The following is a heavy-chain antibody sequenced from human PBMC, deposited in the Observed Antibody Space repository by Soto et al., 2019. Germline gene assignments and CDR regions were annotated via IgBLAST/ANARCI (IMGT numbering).Heavy chain of an antibody. J-gene: IGHJ6*02. Sequence: RRLSCAASGFSFRDYAMTWVRQVPGMGLEWVSGVSGTGGTTYYSESVTGRFTISRDNSRNTLYLQMNSLRGEDSALYFCAKGGDIVVVPDYFGMDVWGQGTTVTVSS. CDR1: GFSFRDYA. CDR2: VSGTGGTT. D-gene: IGHD2-21*01. CDR3: AKGGDIVVVPDYFGMDV. V-gene: IGHV3-23*01.